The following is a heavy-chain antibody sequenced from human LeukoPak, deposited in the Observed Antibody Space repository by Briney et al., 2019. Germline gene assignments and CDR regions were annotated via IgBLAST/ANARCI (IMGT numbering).Heavy chain of an antibody. D-gene: IGHD6-13*01. Sequence: PSETLSLTCTVSGGSISSSSYYWGWLRQPPGTGLEWIESIYYSGSTYYNPSLKSRVTISVDTSKNQFSLKLSSVTAADTAVYYCARDGIAAAADYWGQGTLVTVSS. J-gene: IGHJ4*02. V-gene: IGHV4-39*07. CDR1: GGSISSSSYY. CDR3: ARDGIAAAADY. CDR2: IYYSGST.